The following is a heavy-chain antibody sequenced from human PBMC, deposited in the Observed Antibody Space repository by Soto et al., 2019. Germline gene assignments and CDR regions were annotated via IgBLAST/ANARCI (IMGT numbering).Heavy chain of an antibody. J-gene: IGHJ6*02. CDR3: XRGGGGYYYYGMDV. Sequence: QVQLVESGGGVVQPGTSLRLSCAASGFTFSGYALHWVRQAPGKGLEWVAVISYDGGSEYYADSVKGRFTIARDNSKNALSLQMNSLRPEDTAVXXXXRGGGGYYYYGMDVWGQGTTVTVSS. CDR2: ISYDGGSE. CDR1: GFTFSGYA. D-gene: IGHD3-16*01. V-gene: IGHV3-30-3*01.